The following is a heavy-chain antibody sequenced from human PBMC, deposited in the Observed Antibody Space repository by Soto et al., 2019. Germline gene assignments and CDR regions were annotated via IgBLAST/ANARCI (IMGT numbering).Heavy chain of an antibody. D-gene: IGHD2-15*01. Sequence: GGSLRLSCEGSGFTFSDAWMNWVRQAPGKGLEWVGRIKSKTDALITDYSAPMKGRFTISRDDSKNTVFLQMNSLKTEDTAMYFCTTGSQNIYCRGGSWYFDYWGRATRVTVSA. CDR3: TTGSQNIYCRGGSWYFDY. CDR1: GFTFSDAW. V-gene: IGHV3-15*01. J-gene: IGHJ4*02. CDR2: IKSKTDALIT.